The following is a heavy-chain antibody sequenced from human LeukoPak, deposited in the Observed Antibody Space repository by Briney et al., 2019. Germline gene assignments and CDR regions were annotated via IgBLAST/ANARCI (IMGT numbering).Heavy chain of an antibody. CDR2: ISYDGSNK. D-gene: IGHD3-22*01. V-gene: IGHV3-30*18. Sequence: GGSLRLSCAASGVTLSSYAMSWVRQAPGKGLEWVAVISYDGSNKYYADSVKGRFTISRDNSKNTLYLQMNSLRAEDTAVYYCAKESGGYYYYDYWGQGTLVTVSS. CDR1: GVTLSSYA. CDR3: AKESGGYYYYDY. J-gene: IGHJ4*02.